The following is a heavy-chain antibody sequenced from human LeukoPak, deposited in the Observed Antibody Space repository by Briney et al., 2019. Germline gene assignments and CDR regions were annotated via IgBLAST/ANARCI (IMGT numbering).Heavy chain of an antibody. D-gene: IGHD1-14*01. CDR2: IYYSGST. CDR3: ARDHRSPVDAFDI. V-gene: IGHV4-30-4*01. Sequence: PSQTLSLTCTVSGGSISSGDYYWSWLRQPPGKGLECIGYIYYSGSTYYNPSLKSRVTISVDTSKNQFSLKLSSVTAADTAVYYCARDHRSPVDAFDIWGQGTMVTVSS. CDR1: GGSISSGDYY. J-gene: IGHJ3*02.